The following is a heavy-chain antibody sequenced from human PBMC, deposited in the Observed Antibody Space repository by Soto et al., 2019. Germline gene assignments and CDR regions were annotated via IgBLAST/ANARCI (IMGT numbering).Heavy chain of an antibody. V-gene: IGHV3-23*01. D-gene: IGHD2-2*01. CDR3: ARGYCSSNSCYPLDAFDI. J-gene: IGHJ3*02. CDR1: GFTFSSYA. Sequence: GGSLRLSCAASGFTFSSYAKSWVRQAPGKGLEWVSAISGSGGSTYYADSVKGRFTISRDNSKNTLYLQMNSLRAEDTAVYYCARGYCSSNSCYPLDAFDIWGQGTMVTV. CDR2: ISGSGGST.